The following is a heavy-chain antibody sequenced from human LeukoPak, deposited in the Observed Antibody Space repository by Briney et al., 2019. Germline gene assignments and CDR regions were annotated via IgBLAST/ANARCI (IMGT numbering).Heavy chain of an antibody. J-gene: IGHJ6*02. Sequence: GGSLRLSCAASGFTFSSYAMSWVRQAPGKGLEWVLAVSGSGGSTYYADSVKGRFTISRDNSKNTLYLQMNSLRAEDTAVYYCAKGGGSYYYYYGMDVWGQGTTVTVSS. CDR2: VSGSGGST. CDR3: AKGGGSYYYYYGMDV. CDR1: GFTFSSYA. D-gene: IGHD1-26*01. V-gene: IGHV3-23*01.